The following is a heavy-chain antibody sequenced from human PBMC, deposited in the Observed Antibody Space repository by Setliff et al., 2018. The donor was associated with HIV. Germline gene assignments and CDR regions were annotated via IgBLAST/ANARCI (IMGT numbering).Heavy chain of an antibody. Sequence: LSLTCIVSSGSIHSGSYHWSWIRQPVGKGLEWIGRIYTSGSTDYNPSPKSRVAISVDTSKNQFSLNLTSVTAADTAVYYCARVASYDFWSGYLHYFDYWGQGTPVTVSS. J-gene: IGHJ4*02. CDR3: ARVASYDFWSGYLHYFDY. CDR2: IYTSGST. CDR1: SGSIHSGSYH. D-gene: IGHD3-3*01. V-gene: IGHV4-61*02.